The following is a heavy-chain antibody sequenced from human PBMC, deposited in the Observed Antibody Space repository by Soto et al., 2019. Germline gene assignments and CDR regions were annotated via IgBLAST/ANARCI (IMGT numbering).Heavy chain of an antibody. V-gene: IGHV3-48*02. D-gene: IGHD6-19*01. J-gene: IGHJ4*02. CDR1: GFSFSSHS. CDR2: ISSRSSLI. Sequence: HPVGSLRLACAASGFSFSSHSFNWVRQAPGQWLAWVAYISSRSSLILYADSVRGRFVISKDNALNSLYMQMNSPRDEDTAIYYCARERGEYDSGWYIARWGQGTPVT. CDR3: ARERGEYDSGWYIAR.